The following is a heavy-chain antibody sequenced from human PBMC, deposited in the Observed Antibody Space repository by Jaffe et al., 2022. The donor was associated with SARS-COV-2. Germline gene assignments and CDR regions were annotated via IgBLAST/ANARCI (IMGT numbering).Heavy chain of an antibody. D-gene: IGHD2-8*01. CDR2: INHSGTT. J-gene: IGHJ5*02. V-gene: IGHV4-34*01. Sequence: QVQLQQWGAGLLKPSETLSLTCAVYGGSFSGYYWNWIRQPPGKGLEWIGEINHSGTTDYNPSLKSRVTISVDTSKNQFSLKLTSVTAADTAVYYCARGLHVDIVLISASNNWFDPWGQGALVTVSS. CDR1: GGSFSGYY. CDR3: ARGLHVDIVLISASNNWFDP.